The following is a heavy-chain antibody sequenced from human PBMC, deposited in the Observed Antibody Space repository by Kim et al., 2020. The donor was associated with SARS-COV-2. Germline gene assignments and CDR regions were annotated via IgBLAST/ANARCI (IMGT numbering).Heavy chain of an antibody. D-gene: IGHD3-22*01. CDR3: AKDHNYDSSGYYY. CDR2: ISYDGSNK. J-gene: IGHJ4*02. CDR1: GFTFSSYG. Sequence: GGSLRLSCAASGFTFSSYGMHWVRQAPGKGLEWVAVISYDGSNKYYADSVKGRFTISRDNSKNTLYLQMNSLRAEDTAVYYCAKDHNYDSSGYYYWGQGTLVTVSS. V-gene: IGHV3-30*18.